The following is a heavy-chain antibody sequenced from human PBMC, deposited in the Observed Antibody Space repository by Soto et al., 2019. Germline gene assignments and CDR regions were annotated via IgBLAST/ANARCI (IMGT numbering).Heavy chain of an antibody. Sequence: GVLRLSCATSGFTFTKFAMTWVRQPPGKGLEWVSTIRGSGTSTYYADSAKGRFAISRDNSKNTLYLQMNSLRADDTATYYCAKDGNLSGYELDTWGQGVLVTVSS. D-gene: IGHD5-12*01. CDR2: IRGSGTST. V-gene: IGHV3-23*01. CDR3: AKDGNLSGYELDT. J-gene: IGHJ4*02. CDR1: GFTFTKFA.